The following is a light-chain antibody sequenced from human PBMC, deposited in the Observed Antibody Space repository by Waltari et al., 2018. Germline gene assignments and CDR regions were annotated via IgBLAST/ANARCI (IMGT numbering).Light chain of an antibody. CDR3: SSYTTSGTNV. V-gene: IGLV2-14*01. Sequence: QSALTQPASVSGSPGQSITISCTGTSSDVGGYNFVSWYQQHPGKAPKFMIFDVSRRPSGVSNPFSGAKSGNTASLTISGLQAEDEADYYCSSYTTSGTNVFGTGTKVTVL. J-gene: IGLJ1*01. CDR2: DVS. CDR1: SSDVGGYNF.